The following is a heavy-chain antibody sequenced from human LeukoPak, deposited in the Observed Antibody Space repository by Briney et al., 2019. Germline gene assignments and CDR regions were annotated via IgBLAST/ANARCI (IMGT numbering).Heavy chain of an antibody. Sequence: GGSLRLSCAASGFTFSSYAMSWFRQAPGKGLEWVATIKKDGSEQYYVDSMKGRFTISRDNAKNSVYLQINSLRAEDTAVYCARDLGWLQSDYWGQGTLVTVSS. J-gene: IGHJ4*02. CDR2: IKKDGSEQ. V-gene: IGHV3-7*01. CDR3: ARDLGWLQSDY. CDR1: GFTFSSYA. D-gene: IGHD5-24*01.